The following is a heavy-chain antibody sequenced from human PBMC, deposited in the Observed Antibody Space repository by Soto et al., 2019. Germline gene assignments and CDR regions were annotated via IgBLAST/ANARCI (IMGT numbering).Heavy chain of an antibody. V-gene: IGHV4-39*07. D-gene: IGHD5-18*01. CDR2: SSYTGNT. CDR3: ARLGGYTYGSPGYFDY. J-gene: IGHJ4*02. CDR1: GASITSGNYY. Sequence: PSETLSLTCTVSGASITSGNYYWGWIRQPPGKGLQWIGSSSYTGNTNYNPSLKSRVTISVDTSKNQFSLKLSSVTAADTAVYYCARLGGYTYGSPGYFDYWGQGTLVTVSS.